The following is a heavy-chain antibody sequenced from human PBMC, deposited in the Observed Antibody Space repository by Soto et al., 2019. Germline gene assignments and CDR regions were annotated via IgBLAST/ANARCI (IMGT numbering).Heavy chain of an antibody. D-gene: IGHD3-16*01. J-gene: IGHJ5*01. CDR2: IYYRGNA. CDR3: ARQTGSYDPVGGPTNCFDS. V-gene: IGHV4-39*01. Sequence: SETLSLTCSVSDDSINSDKYYWCWILHPPGKGLEWIGSIYYRGNAYYNPSLQTRVTISLDKSKSQFSLKLNSVTAADTAVYFCARQTGSYDPVGGPTNCFDSWGQGTLVTVSS. CDR1: DDSINSDKYY.